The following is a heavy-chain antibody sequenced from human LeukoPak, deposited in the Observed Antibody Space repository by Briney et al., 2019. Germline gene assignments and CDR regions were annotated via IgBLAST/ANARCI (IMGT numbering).Heavy chain of an antibody. J-gene: IGHJ6*03. Sequence: GGSLRLSCAASGFTFSNYWMHWVRQAPGKGLVWVSRINTDGSSTSYVDSVKGRFTISRDNAKNSLYLQMNSLRAEDTAVYYCAREVGGFRNYYYYYMDVWGKGTTVTVSS. CDR2: INTDGSST. CDR1: GFTFSNYW. D-gene: IGHD1-26*01. V-gene: IGHV3-74*01. CDR3: AREVGGFRNYYYYYMDV.